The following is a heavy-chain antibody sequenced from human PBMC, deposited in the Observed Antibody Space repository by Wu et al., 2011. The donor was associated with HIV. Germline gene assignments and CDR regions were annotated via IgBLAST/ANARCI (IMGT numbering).Heavy chain of an antibody. CDR1: GYTFTDYY. D-gene: IGHD2-15*01. CDR3: ATPVASDGSHPRSLRYMDV. CDR2: VDPEDGET. Sequence: EVQLVQSGAEVKKPGATVKISCKVSGYTFTDYYIHWVQQAPGKGLEWMGLVDPEDGETIYAEKFQDRVTITADASTDTAYMEVRSLRSDDTAVYYCATPVASDGSHPRSLRYMDVWAKGPRSPSP. V-gene: IGHV1-69-2*01. J-gene: IGHJ6*03.